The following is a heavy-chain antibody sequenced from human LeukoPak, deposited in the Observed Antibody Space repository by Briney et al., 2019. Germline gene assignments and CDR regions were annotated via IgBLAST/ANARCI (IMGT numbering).Heavy chain of an antibody. J-gene: IGHJ4*02. CDR2: INPSSGGT. V-gene: IGHV1-2*02. D-gene: IGHD5-24*01. Sequence: ASVKVSCKASGYTFTGYYMHWVRQAPGQGLEWMGWINPSSGGTNYAQKFQGRVTMTRDTSISTAYMELSRLRSDDTAVYYCARGRTIRDGVMVVPFSYWGQGTLVTVSS. CDR1: GYTFTGYY. CDR3: ARGRTIRDGVMVVPFSY.